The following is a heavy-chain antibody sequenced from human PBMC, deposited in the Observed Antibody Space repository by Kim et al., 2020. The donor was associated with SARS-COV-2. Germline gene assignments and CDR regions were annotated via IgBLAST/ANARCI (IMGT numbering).Heavy chain of an antibody. CDR3: AKGYGYSISWYDEYYYYGMDV. D-gene: IGHD6-13*01. Sequence: GGSLRLSCAASGFTFSSYAMSWVRQAPGKGLEWVSAISGSGGSTYYADSVKGRFTISRDNSKNTLYLQMNSLRAEDTAVYYCAKGYGYSISWYDEYYYYGMDVWGQGTTVTVSS. J-gene: IGHJ6*02. V-gene: IGHV3-23*01. CDR1: GFTFSSYA. CDR2: ISGSGGST.